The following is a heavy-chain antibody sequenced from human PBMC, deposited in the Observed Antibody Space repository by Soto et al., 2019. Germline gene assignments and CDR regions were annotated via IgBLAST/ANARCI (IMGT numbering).Heavy chain of an antibody. Sequence: GASVKVSCKASGGTCSSYAISWVRQAPGQGLEWMGGIIPIFGTANYAQKFQGRVTITADESTSTAYMELSSLRSEDTAVYYCARGPALRVATITYFDLWGRGTLVTVSS. CDR1: GGTCSSYA. CDR3: ARGPALRVATITYFDL. V-gene: IGHV1-69*13. D-gene: IGHD5-12*01. J-gene: IGHJ2*01. CDR2: IIPIFGTA.